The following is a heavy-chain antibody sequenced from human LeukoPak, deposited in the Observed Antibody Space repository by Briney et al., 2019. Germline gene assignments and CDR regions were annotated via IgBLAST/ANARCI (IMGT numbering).Heavy chain of an antibody. J-gene: IGHJ4*02. D-gene: IGHD6-13*01. CDR3: ASEAAAHLAVDY. V-gene: IGHV3-30*03. CDR1: GFTFSSYG. Sequence: PGGSLRLSCAASGFTFSSYGMHWVRQAPGKGLEWVAVISYDGSNKYYADSVKGRFTISRDNSKNTLYLQMNSLRAEDTAVYYCASEAAAHLAVDYWGQGTLVTVSS. CDR2: ISYDGSNK.